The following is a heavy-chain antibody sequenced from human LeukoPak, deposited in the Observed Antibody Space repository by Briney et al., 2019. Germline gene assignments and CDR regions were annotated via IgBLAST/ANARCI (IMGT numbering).Heavy chain of an antibody. CDR3: ARERGGGYDFVVPLY. CDR1: GFTFSSSG. CDR2: IRYDGSNK. D-gene: IGHD5-12*01. Sequence: GGSLRLSCAASGFTFSSSGMHWVRQAPGKGLEWVAFIRYDGSNKYYADSVKGRFTISRDNSKNTLYLQMNSLRAEDTAVYYCARERGGGYDFVVPLYWGQGTLVTVSS. V-gene: IGHV3-30*02. J-gene: IGHJ4*02.